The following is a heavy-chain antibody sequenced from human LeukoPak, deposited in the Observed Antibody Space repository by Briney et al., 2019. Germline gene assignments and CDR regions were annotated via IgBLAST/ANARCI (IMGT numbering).Heavy chain of an antibody. D-gene: IGHD1-26*01. V-gene: IGHV3-23*01. Sequence: PGGSLRLSCAASGFTFSSYAMSWVRQAPGKGLEWVSGISGSGGGTYYADSVKGRFTISRDNSKSTLYLQMNSLRAEDTAVYYCAKDTAGELGFDIWGQGTMVTVSS. CDR1: GFTFSSYA. J-gene: IGHJ3*02. CDR2: ISGSGGGT. CDR3: AKDTAGELGFDI.